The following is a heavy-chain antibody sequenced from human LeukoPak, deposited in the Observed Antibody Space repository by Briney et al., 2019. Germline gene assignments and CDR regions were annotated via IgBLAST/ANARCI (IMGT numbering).Heavy chain of an antibody. Sequence: PSETLSLTCAVYGGSFSGYYWSWIRQPPGKGLEWIGEINHSGSTNYNPSLKSRVTISVDTSKNQFSLKLSSVTAADTAVYYCARGGGRWLQSGWFDPWGQGTLVTVSS. CDR1: GGSFSGYY. D-gene: IGHD5-24*01. J-gene: IGHJ5*02. V-gene: IGHV4-34*01. CDR3: ARGGGRWLQSGWFDP. CDR2: INHSGST.